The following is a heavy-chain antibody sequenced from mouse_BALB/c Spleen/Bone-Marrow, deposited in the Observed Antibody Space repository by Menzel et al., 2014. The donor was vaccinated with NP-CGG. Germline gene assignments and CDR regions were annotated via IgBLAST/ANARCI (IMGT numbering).Heavy chain of an antibody. V-gene: IGHV1-14*01. CDR2: INPYNDGT. Sequence: EVKLVESGPELIKPGASVKMSCKASGYAFTSYVIHWVKQKPGQGLMWIGYINPYNDGTKYNEKLKGKATLTSDKSSSTAYMDLSSLASEDSAVYYCVRGVYYDYDEGALDYWGQGTSVTVSS. CDR1: GYAFTSYV. J-gene: IGHJ4*01. D-gene: IGHD2-4*01. CDR3: VRGVYYDYDEGALDY.